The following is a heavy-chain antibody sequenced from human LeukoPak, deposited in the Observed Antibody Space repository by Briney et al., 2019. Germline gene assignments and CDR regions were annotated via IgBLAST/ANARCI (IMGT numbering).Heavy chain of an antibody. Sequence: GGSLRLSCAASGFTFDDYGMSWVRQAPGKGLEWVSGINWNGGSTGYADSVKGRFTISRDNAKNSLYLQMNSLRAEDTALYYCARPGDSSGYYLDGAFDIWGQGTMVTVSS. CDR3: ARPGDSSGYYLDGAFDI. V-gene: IGHV3-20*04. D-gene: IGHD3-22*01. CDR1: GFTFDDYG. CDR2: INWNGGST. J-gene: IGHJ3*02.